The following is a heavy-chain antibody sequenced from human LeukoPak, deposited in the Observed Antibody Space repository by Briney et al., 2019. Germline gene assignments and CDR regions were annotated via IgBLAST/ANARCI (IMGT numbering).Heavy chain of an antibody. CDR1: GFTFSDYY. J-gene: IGHJ3*02. CDR3: ARDEDCSSTSCYLGAFDI. V-gene: IGHV3-11*04. Sequence: GGSLRLSCAASGFTFSDYYMSWIRQAPGKGLEWVSYISSSGSTIYYADSAKGRFTISRDNAKNSLYLQMNSLRAEDTAVYYCARDEDCSSTSCYLGAFDIWGQGTMVTASS. D-gene: IGHD2-2*01. CDR2: ISSSGSTI.